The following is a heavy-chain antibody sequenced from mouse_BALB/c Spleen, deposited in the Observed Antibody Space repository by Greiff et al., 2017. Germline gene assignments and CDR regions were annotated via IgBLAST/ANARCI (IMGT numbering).Heavy chain of an antibody. CDR1: GFTFSSYA. D-gene: IGHD1-3*01. V-gene: IGHV5-6-5*01. CDR2: ISSGGST. CDR3: ARGNSYYAMDY. Sequence: DVKLVESGGGLVKPGGSLKLSCAASGFTFSSYAMSWVRQTPEKRLEWVASISSGGSTYYPDSVKGRFTISRDNARNILYLQMSSLRSEDTAMYYCARGNSYYAMDYWGQGTSVTVSS. J-gene: IGHJ4*01.